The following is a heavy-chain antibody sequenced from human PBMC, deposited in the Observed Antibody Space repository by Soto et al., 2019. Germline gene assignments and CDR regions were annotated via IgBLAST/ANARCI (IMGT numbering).Heavy chain of an antibody. D-gene: IGHD6-13*01. CDR2: ISYDGSNK. Sequence: QVQLVESGGGVVQPGRSLRLSCAASGFTFSSYAMHWVRQAPGKGLEWVAVISYDGSNKYYADSVKGRFTISRDNSKNTLYLQMNSLSAEDTAVYYCARGTIAAACHERDDYWGQGTLVTVSS. CDR3: ARGTIAAACHERDDY. J-gene: IGHJ4*02. V-gene: IGHV3-30-3*01. CDR1: GFTFSSYA.